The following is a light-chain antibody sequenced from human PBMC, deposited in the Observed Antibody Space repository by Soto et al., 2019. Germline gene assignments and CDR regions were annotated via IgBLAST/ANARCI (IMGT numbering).Light chain of an antibody. J-gene: IGKJ1*01. V-gene: IGKV3-20*01. CDR2: GAS. Sequence: PGERATLSCRASQSVSSSYLAWYQQKPGQAPRLLIYGASSRATGIPDRFSGSGSGTDFTLIISRLEPEDFAVYYCQQYGSSPRTFGQGTKVDIK. CDR3: QQYGSSPRT. CDR1: QSVSSSY.